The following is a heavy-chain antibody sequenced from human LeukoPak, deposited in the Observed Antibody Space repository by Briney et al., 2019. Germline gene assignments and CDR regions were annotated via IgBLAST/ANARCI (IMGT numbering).Heavy chain of an antibody. CDR1: GFTFSSYG. Sequence: GGTLRLSCAASGFTFSSYGMSWVRQAPGKGLEWVSAISGSGGSTYYADSVKGRFTISRDNSKNTLYLQMNSLRAEDTAVYYCAGGSRDGYNYLYYYYYYMDVWGKGTTVTISS. CDR3: AGGSRDGYNYLYYYYYYMDV. D-gene: IGHD5-24*01. V-gene: IGHV3-23*01. J-gene: IGHJ6*03. CDR2: ISGSGGST.